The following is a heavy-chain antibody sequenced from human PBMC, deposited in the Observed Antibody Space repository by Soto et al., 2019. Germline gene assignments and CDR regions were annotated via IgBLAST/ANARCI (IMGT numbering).Heavy chain of an antibody. J-gene: IGHJ6*02. CDR1: GGTFSNYA. CDR3: SKDPYSRGLDRHYYYGMDV. Sequence: SVKVSCKASGGTFSNYAFSWVRQAPGQGLEWMGGNNPIFGTPNYAQKFKGRLTIIADESASTVYMELSSLRSDVTAGYYCSKDPYSRGLDRHYYYGMDVWDQGTTVTVSS. V-gene: IGHV1-69*13. D-gene: IGHD6-19*01. CDR2: NNPIFGTP.